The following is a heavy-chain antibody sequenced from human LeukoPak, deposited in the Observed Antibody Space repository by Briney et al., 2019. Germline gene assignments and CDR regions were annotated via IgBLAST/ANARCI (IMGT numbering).Heavy chain of an antibody. V-gene: IGHV3-48*04. CDR1: GFTFSSYS. J-gene: IGHJ5*02. CDR3: ARDRSSRSSGWYWFDP. Sequence: GGSLRLSCAASGFTFSSYSMNWVRQAPGKGLEWVSYISSSSSTKYYADSVKGRFTIFRDNAKNSLYLQMNSLRAEDTAVYYCARDRSSRSSGWYWFDPWGQGTLVTVSS. CDR2: ISSSSSTK. D-gene: IGHD6-19*01.